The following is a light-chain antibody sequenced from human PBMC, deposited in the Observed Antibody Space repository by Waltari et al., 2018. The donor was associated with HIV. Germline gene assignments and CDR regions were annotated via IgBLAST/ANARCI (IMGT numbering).Light chain of an antibody. V-gene: IGLV2-11*03. CDR3: SSYAGTYTL. Sequence: GSPGQSVTISCTGTSSDVGGYNYVSWYQQHPDKAPKLMIYDVTKRPSGLPDRFSGSKSGNTASLTIAGLQAEDEADYYCSSYAGTYTLFGTGTKVTVL. CDR1: SSDVGGYNY. J-gene: IGLJ1*01. CDR2: DVT.